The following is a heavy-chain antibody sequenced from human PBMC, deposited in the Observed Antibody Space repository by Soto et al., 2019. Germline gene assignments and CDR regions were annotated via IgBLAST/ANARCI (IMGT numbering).Heavy chain of an antibody. CDR1: GFTFSSYA. Sequence: EVQLLESGGGLVQPGGSPRLSCAASGFTFSSYAMSWVRQAPGKGLEWVSAISGSGGSTYYADSVKGRFTISRDNSKNTLYLQMNSLRAEDTAVYYCAKIKPPGIAAAGIFDYWGQGTLVTVSS. CDR2: ISGSGGST. CDR3: AKIKPPGIAAAGIFDY. V-gene: IGHV3-23*01. D-gene: IGHD6-13*01. J-gene: IGHJ4*02.